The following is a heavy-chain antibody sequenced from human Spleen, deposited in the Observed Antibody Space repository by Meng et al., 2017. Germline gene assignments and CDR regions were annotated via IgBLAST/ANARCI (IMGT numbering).Heavy chain of an antibody. CDR3: ARGGDYPPKTGNDAFDI. V-gene: IGHV4-4*03. D-gene: IGHD3-10*01. CDR2: IYHGGTT. CDR1: GPSISLRNW. Sequence: QAHPQESGPGRWQPPGTLSPTCAVSGPSISLRNWWSWVRQPPGKGLQWIGDIYHGGTTHYNPSLKSRVNMSVDKSKNQFSLRLSSVTASDTAVYYCARGGDYPPKTGNDAFDIWGPGTMVTVSS. J-gene: IGHJ3*02.